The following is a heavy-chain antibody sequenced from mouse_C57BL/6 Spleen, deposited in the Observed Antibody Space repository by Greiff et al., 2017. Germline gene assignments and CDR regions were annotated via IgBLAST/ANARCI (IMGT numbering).Heavy chain of an antibody. D-gene: IGHD2-1*01. CDR1: GFTFSDYG. CDR3: ATPGGNYYFGC. V-gene: IGHV5-17*01. Sequence: EVKLVESGGGLVKPGGSLKLSCAASGFTFSDYGMHWVRQAPEKGLEWVAYISSVSSTIYYADTVKGRFTISRDNAKNTLFLQMTSLRSEDTAMYYCATPGGNYYFGCWGQGTTLTVSS. J-gene: IGHJ2*01. CDR2: ISSVSSTI.